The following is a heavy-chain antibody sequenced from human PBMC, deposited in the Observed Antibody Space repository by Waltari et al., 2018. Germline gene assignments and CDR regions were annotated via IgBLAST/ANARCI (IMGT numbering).Heavy chain of an antibody. Sequence: QVQLQESGPGLVKPSQTLSLTCTVSGGSISSGTYYSSWIRQSAGKGLEWIGRMYTSGSANYSPSLKSRVTISVDTSKNQFSLKLSSVTAADTAVYYCAREGIYSSATDARFDPWGQGTLVTVSS. CDR1: GGSISSGTYY. CDR2: MYTSGSA. D-gene: IGHD6-25*01. J-gene: IGHJ5*02. V-gene: IGHV4-61*02. CDR3: AREGIYSSATDARFDP.